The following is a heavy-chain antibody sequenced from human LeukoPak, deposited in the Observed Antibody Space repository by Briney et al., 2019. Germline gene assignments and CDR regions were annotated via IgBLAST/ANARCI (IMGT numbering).Heavy chain of an antibody. V-gene: IGHV3-11*03. CDR3: VRWAREADV. D-gene: IGHD2-15*01. J-gene: IGHJ4*02. CDR1: GFTFSDHY. CDR2: ISGSSHDI. Sequence: PGGSLRLSCVASGFTFSDHYMNWIRQTPGKGLEWLSYISGSSHDIKYADSVEGRFTVSRDNSKRSLYLEMNSLRVEDTAVYYCVRWAREADVWGQGTQVIVSS.